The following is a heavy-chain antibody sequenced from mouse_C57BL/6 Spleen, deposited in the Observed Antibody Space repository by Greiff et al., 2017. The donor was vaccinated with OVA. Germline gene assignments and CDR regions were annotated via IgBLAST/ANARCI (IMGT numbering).Heavy chain of an antibody. CDR3: ARQWDVDYAMDY. Sequence: QVHVKQSGPGLVAPSQSLSITCTVSGFSLTSYGVHWVRQPPGKGLEWLVVIWSDGSTTYNSALKSRLSISKDNSKSQVFLKMNSLQTDDTAMYYCARQWDVDYAMDYWGQGTSVTVSS. J-gene: IGHJ4*01. CDR1: GFSLTSYG. D-gene: IGHD4-1*01. V-gene: IGHV2-6-1*01. CDR2: IWSDGST.